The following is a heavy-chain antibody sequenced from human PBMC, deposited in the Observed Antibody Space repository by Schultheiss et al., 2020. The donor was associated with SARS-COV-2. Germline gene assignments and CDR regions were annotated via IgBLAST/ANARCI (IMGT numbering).Heavy chain of an antibody. Sequence: AGSLRLSCAASGFTFSTYSMNWVRQAPGKGLEWVSSISSSSGYIYYADSVKGRFTISRDNAKNSLCLQMSSLRAEDTAVYYCAREKTTVLGYYYTMDVWGQGTTVTVSS. D-gene: IGHD4-11*01. V-gene: IGHV3-21*01. CDR1: GFTFSTYS. CDR2: ISSSSGYI. CDR3: AREKTTVLGYYYTMDV. J-gene: IGHJ6*02.